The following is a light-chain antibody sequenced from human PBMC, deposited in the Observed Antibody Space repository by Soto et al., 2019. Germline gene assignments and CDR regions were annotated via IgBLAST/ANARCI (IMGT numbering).Light chain of an antibody. CDR2: DNS. Sequence: QSVLTQPPSVSGAPGQRVTISCTGSTSNIGAGYDVHWYQQLPGTAPKFLIYDNSNRPSGVPDRFSGSKSGTSASLVITGLQTEDEADYYCQSYDSSLSGWVFGGGTKVTVL. V-gene: IGLV1-40*01. CDR3: QSYDSSLSGWV. CDR1: TSNIGAGYD. J-gene: IGLJ3*02.